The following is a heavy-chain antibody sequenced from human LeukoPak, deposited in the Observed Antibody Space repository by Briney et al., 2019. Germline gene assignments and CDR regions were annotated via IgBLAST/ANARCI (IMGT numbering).Heavy chain of an antibody. D-gene: IGHD6-13*01. J-gene: IGHJ6*02. V-gene: IGHV3-33*01. Sequence: GRSLRLSCAASGFTFSSYGMHWVRQAPGKGLEWVAVIWYDGSNKYYADSVKGRFTISRDNSKNTLYLQMNSLRAEDTAVYYCARDHRSSSSWYYYYYGMDVWGQGTMVTVS. CDR1: GFTFSSYG. CDR2: IWYDGSNK. CDR3: ARDHRSSSSWYYYYYGMDV.